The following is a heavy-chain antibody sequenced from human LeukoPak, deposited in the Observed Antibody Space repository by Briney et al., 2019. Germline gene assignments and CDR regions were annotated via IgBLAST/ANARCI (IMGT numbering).Heavy chain of an antibody. D-gene: IGHD5-18*01. CDR2: ISWNSGTI. J-gene: IGHJ3*02. V-gene: IGHV3-9*01. Sequence: GGSLRLSCAASGFAFDDYAMYWVRQVPGKGLEWVSSISWNSGTIAYADSVKGRFTISRDNAKNSLYLQMNSLRAEDTALYHCAKLLRIQPPDAFDMWGQGTRVTVSS. CDR1: GFAFDDYA. CDR3: AKLLRIQPPDAFDM.